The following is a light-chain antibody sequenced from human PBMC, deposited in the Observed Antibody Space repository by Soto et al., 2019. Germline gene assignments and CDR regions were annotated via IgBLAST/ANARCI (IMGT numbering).Light chain of an antibody. CDR3: QQSFAIPRT. CDR1: QSISSY. J-gene: IGKJ1*01. V-gene: IGKV1-39*01. Sequence: DIQMTQSPSTLSASVGDRVTITCRASQSISSYLSWYQQRPGKAPKLLIYAAFNLEAGVPSRFSGSKTGTAFNFTISSLQADDIATYYCQQSFAIPRTFGRGTKL. CDR2: AAF.